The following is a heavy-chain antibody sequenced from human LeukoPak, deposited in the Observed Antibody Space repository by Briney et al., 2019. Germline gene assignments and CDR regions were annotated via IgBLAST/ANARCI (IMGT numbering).Heavy chain of an antibody. V-gene: IGHV3-21*01. J-gene: IGHJ6*03. CDR2: ITRDSIYT. Sequence: PGGSLRLSCAASGFTFSSYNMNWVRQTPGKGLEWVSSITRDSIYTFYADSVKGRFTISRDDAKNSLSLQMNSLRAEDTAVYYCARDPYNGYYGDDYYYYMDVWGKGTTVTISS. CDR3: ARDPYNGYYGDDYYYYMDV. D-gene: IGHD4-17*01. CDR1: GFTFSSYN.